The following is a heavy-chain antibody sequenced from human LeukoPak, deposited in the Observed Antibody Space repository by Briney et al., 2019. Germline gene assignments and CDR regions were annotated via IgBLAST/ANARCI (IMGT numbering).Heavy chain of an antibody. D-gene: IGHD6-19*01. Sequence: ASVKVSCKASGYTFTSYYMHWVRQAPGQGLEWMGIINPSGGSTSYAQKFQGRVTMTRDTSTSTVYMELSSLRSEDTAVYYCASGMSIAVAGITDDAFDIWGQGTMVTVPS. CDR2: INPSGGST. J-gene: IGHJ3*02. CDR1: GYTFTSYY. CDR3: ASGMSIAVAGITDDAFDI. V-gene: IGHV1-46*01.